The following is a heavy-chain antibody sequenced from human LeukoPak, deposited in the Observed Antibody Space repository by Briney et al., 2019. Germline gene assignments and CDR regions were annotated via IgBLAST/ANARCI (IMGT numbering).Heavy chain of an antibody. D-gene: IGHD4-17*01. CDR2: ISYDGSDK. CDR1: GFTFSSYA. CDR3: ARDYYGPIFFDY. V-gene: IGHV3-30*04. Sequence: GGSLGLSCAASGFTFSSYAMHWVRQAPGKGLEWVAVISYDGSDKYYADSVKGRFTISRDNSKNTLYLQMNSLRAEDTAVYYCARDYYGPIFFDYWGQGTLVTVSS. J-gene: IGHJ4*02.